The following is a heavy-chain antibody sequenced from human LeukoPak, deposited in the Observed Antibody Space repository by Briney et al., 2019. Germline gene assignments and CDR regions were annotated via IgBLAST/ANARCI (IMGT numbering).Heavy chain of an antibody. J-gene: IGHJ4*02. D-gene: IGHD2-2*01. V-gene: IGHV3-30*03. Sequence: TGGSLRLSCAASGFTFSSYGMHWVRQAPGKGLEWVAVISYDGSNKYYADSVKGRFTISRDNSKNTLYLQMNSLRAEDTAVYYCARPQYCSSTSCYWAFDYWGQGTLVTVSS. CDR3: ARPQYCSSTSCYWAFDY. CDR1: GFTFSSYG. CDR2: ISYDGSNK.